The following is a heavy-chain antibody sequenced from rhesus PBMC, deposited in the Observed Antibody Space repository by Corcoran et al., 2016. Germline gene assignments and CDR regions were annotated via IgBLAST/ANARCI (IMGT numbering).Heavy chain of an antibody. V-gene: IGHV4-169*02. D-gene: IGHD3-16*01. CDR3: ARDREYYSGSYYPDY. CDR1: GGSISSSY. Sequence: QLQLQESGPGLVKPSETLSVTCAVSGGSISSSYWSWIRQAPGKGLEWIGYIYGSGSSTNYNPSLKSRVTLSVDTSKNQLSLRLSSVTTADTAVYYCARDREYYSGSYYPDYWDQGVLVTVSS. J-gene: IGHJ4*01. CDR2: IYGSGSST.